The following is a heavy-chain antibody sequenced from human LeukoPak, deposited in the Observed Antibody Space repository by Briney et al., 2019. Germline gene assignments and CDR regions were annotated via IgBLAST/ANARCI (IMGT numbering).Heavy chain of an antibody. J-gene: IGHJ6*03. CDR3: ARDPPPYYYYMDV. V-gene: IGHV4-61*02. Sequence: SETLSLTCTVSGGSISSGSYYWSWIRQPAGKGLEWIGRIYTSGSTNYNPSLKSRVTISVDTSENQFSLKLSSVTAADTAVYYCARDPPPYYYYMDVWGKGTTVTISS. CDR2: IYTSGST. CDR1: GGSISSGSYY.